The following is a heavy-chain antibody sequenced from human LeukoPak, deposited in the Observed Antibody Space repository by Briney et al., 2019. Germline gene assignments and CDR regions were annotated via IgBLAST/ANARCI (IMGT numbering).Heavy chain of an antibody. Sequence: GGSLRLSCAASGFTFSSYAMSWVRQAPGKGLEWVSAISGSGGSTYYADSVKGRFTISRDNSKSTLYLQMNSLRAEDTAVYYCAKDPYSSGWYPNWFDPWGQGTLVTVSS. J-gene: IGHJ5*02. D-gene: IGHD6-19*01. CDR1: GFTFSSYA. CDR2: ISGSGGST. CDR3: AKDPYSSGWYPNWFDP. V-gene: IGHV3-23*01.